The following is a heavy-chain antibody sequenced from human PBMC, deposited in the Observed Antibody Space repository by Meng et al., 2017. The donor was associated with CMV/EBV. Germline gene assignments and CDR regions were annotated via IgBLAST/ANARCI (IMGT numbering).Heavy chain of an antibody. CDR1: GFNSSTYW. CDR3: ATLTTGVPWFDP. CDR2: INQDGRQK. V-gene: IGHV3-7*01. Sequence: GESLKISCAASGFNSSTYWMGWVRQAPGKRPEWVANINQDGRQKYHVGSLQGRFTISRDNPKNSLYLPMDRLTADDTAVYYCATLTTGVPWFDPWGQGTLVTVSS. D-gene: IGHD1-14*01. J-gene: IGHJ5*02.